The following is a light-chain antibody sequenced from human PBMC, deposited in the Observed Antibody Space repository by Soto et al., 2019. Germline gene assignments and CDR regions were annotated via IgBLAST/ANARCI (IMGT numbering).Light chain of an antibody. CDR3: CSYTTSSTYV. CDR1: SSDVGSDYNY. CDR2: DVN. Sequence: QSVLTQPASVSGSPGRSIAISCTGTSSDVGSDYNYVSWYQQHPGKAPKLMVYDVNTRPSGVSNRFSGSKSGTTASLTISGLQAEDEADYYCCSYTTSSTYVFGTGTKVTVL. V-gene: IGLV2-14*03. J-gene: IGLJ1*01.